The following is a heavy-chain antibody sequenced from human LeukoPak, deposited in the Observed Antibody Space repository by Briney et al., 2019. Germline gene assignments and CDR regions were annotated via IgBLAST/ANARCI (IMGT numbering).Heavy chain of an antibody. CDR2: INHSGST. J-gene: IGHJ2*01. Sequence: SETLSLTCAVYGGSFSGYYWSWIRQPPGKGLEWIGEINHSGSTNYNPSLKSRVTISVDTSKNQFSLKLSSATAADTAVYYCARVRKYFDLWGRGTLVTVSS. D-gene: IGHD1-14*01. CDR1: GGSFSGYY. V-gene: IGHV4-34*01. CDR3: ARVRKYFDL.